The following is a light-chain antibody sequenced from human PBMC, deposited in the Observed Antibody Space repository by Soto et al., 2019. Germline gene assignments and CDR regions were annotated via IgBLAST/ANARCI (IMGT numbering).Light chain of an antibody. Sequence: EIVLTQSPGTLSLSPGERATLSCRASQTISSSFLAWYQQKPGQAPRLLIYRASRRAPGIPDRFSGNGSWTDFTLTISRLEPKDFAVYYCHQFGSSPLDTFGPGTKVEIK. CDR3: HQFGSSPLDT. CDR1: QTISSSF. J-gene: IGKJ3*01. CDR2: RAS. V-gene: IGKV3-20*01.